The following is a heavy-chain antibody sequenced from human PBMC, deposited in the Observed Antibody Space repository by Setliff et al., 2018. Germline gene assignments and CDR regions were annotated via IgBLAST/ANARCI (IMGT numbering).Heavy chain of an antibody. Sequence: AGGSLRLSCAASGFTFSNYWMYWVRQVPGKGLVWVSRINGVGTITHYADSVKGRFTISRDNDKKTLYLQMNSLRGEDTAVYFCVRGSAYSSGSFDCWGQGTLVTVSS. J-gene: IGHJ4*02. V-gene: IGHV3-74*01. D-gene: IGHD3-22*01. CDR1: GFTFSNYW. CDR3: VRGSAYSSGSFDC. CDR2: INGVGTIT.